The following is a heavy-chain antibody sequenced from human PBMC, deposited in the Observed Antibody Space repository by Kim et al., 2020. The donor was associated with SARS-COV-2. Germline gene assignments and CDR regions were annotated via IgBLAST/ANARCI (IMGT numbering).Heavy chain of an antibody. CDR3: AKDQHYGDYVAGYYFDY. Sequence: VTGRFTISRDKSKNTLYLQMNSLRAEDTAVYYCAKDQHYGDYVAGYYFDYWGQGTLVTVSS. V-gene: IGHV3-30*02. J-gene: IGHJ4*02. D-gene: IGHD4-17*01.